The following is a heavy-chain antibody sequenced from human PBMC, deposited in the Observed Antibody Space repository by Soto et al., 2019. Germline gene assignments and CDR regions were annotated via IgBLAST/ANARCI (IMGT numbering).Heavy chain of an antibody. J-gene: IGHJ4*02. Sequence: PGGSLRLSCAASGFTFSAYAMYWVRQAPGKGLEWVAVISYDGKNEYYADSVKGRFTISRDNSKNTLYLQMNSLRAEDTAVYYCARAYDTKTPGGYWGQGTLVTVSS. D-gene: IGHD3-16*01. V-gene: IGHV3-30*04. CDR1: GFTFSAYA. CDR3: ARAYDTKTPGGY. CDR2: ISYDGKNE.